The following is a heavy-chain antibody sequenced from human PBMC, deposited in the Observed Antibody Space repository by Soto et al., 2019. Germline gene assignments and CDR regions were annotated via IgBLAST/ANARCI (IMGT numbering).Heavy chain of an antibody. J-gene: IGHJ3*01. Sequence: QVQLVQSGAEVKKPGSSVKVSCKASAGTFSSYAISWVRQAPGQGLEWMGGIIPIFGTANYAQKFQARVTITADESTRTAYMELSSVRSEDTAVYYCARGYDSSGYYLLGAFDFWGQGTMVTVSS. CDR3: ARGYDSSGYYLLGAFDF. CDR2: IIPIFGTA. D-gene: IGHD3-22*01. V-gene: IGHV1-69*12. CDR1: AGTFSSYA.